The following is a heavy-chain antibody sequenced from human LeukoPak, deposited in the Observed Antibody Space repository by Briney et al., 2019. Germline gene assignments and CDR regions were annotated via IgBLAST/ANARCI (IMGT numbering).Heavy chain of an antibody. CDR1: GFTFSSYS. CDR2: ISSSSSTI. V-gene: IGHV3-48*01. J-gene: IGHJ6*02. Sequence: GGSLRLSCAASGFTFSSYSMNWVRQAPGKGLEWVSYISSSSSTIYYADSVKGRFTISRDNAKNSLYLQMNSLRAEDTAVYYCASHSQQLVHYYGMDVWGQGTTVTVSS. D-gene: IGHD6-13*01. CDR3: ASHSQQLVHYYGMDV.